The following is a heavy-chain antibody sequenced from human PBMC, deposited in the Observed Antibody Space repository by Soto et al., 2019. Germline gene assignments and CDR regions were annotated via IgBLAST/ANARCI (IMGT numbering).Heavy chain of an antibody. CDR1: GFTFSYYW. D-gene: IGHD1-26*01. J-gene: IGHJ3*01. Sequence: EVQLVESGGGLVQPGESLRLSCAASGFTFSYYWMHWVRQAPGKGLVWVSRIHSDGSSTTYADSVKGRFTISRDNARNKVYLQMISLRVEDTAVYYCARGDRGAFDLWGQGTVVTVSS. V-gene: IGHV3-74*01. CDR3: ARGDRGAFDL. CDR2: IHSDGSST.